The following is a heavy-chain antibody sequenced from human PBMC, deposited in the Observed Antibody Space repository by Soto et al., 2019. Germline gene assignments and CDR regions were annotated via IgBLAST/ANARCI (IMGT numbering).Heavy chain of an antibody. V-gene: IGHV1-18*01. CDR2: ISTYNGVT. D-gene: IGHD5-12*01. CDR3: AREGVAPYYYYGMDV. J-gene: IGHJ6*02. CDR1: GYTFTSYA. Sequence: ASVKVSCKASGYTFTSYAMHWVRQAPGQRLEWMGWISTYNGVTNYAQTFRGRVTMTTDTSTSTVHMEVRSLRSDDSAVYYCAREGVAPYYYYGMDVWGQGTPVTVSS.